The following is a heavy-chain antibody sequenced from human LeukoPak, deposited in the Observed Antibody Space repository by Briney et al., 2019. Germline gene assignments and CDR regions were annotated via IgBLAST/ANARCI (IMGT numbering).Heavy chain of an antibody. Sequence: PSETLSLTCTVSGGSISSYYWSWIRQPPGKGLEWIGYIYYSGSTNYNPSLKSRVTISVDTSKNQFSLKLCSVTAADTAVYYGARYSSSLVPYGMDVWGQGTTVTVSS. CDR2: IYYSGST. V-gene: IGHV4-59*01. CDR1: GGSISSYY. D-gene: IGHD6-13*01. CDR3: ARYSSSLVPYGMDV. J-gene: IGHJ6*02.